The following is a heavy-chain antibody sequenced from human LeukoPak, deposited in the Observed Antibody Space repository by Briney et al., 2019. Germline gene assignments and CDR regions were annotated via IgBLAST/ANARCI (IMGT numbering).Heavy chain of an antibody. CDR3: ARDGDYVWGSYRFDY. V-gene: IGHV4-59*12. CDR2: IYHSGST. CDR1: GGSISSYY. D-gene: IGHD3-16*01. Sequence: SETLSLTCTVSGGSISSYYWSWIRQPPGKGLEWIGYIYHSGSTYYNPSLKSRVTISVDRSKNQFSLKLSSVTAADTAVYYCARDGDYVWGSYRFDYWGQGTLVTVSS. J-gene: IGHJ4*02.